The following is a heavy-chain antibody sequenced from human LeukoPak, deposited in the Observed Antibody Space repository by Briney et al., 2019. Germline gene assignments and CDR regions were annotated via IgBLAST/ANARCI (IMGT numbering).Heavy chain of an antibody. J-gene: IGHJ4*02. D-gene: IGHD6-6*01. V-gene: IGHV4-34*01. Sequence: SETLSLTCAVYGGSFSGYYWSWIRQPPGKGLEWIGEVNHSGSTNYNPSLKSRVTISVDTSKNQFSLKLSSVTAADTAVYYCATVVAARRFWDYWGQGTLVTVSS. CDR1: GGSFSGYY. CDR3: ATVVAARRFWDY. CDR2: VNHSGST.